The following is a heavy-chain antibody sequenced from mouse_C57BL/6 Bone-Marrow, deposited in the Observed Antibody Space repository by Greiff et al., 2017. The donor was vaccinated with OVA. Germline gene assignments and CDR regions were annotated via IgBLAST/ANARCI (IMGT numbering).Heavy chain of an antibody. CDR1: GYTFTSYT. V-gene: IGHV1-4*01. D-gene: IGHD2-5*01. CDR3: ARWGSNRDY. Sequence: VMLVESGAELARPGASVKMSCKASGYTFTSYTMHWVKQRPGQGLEWIGYINPSSGYTKYNQKFKDKATLTADKSSSTAYMQLSSLTSEDSAVYYCARWGSNRDYWGQGTTLTVSS. CDR2: INPSSGYT. J-gene: IGHJ2*01.